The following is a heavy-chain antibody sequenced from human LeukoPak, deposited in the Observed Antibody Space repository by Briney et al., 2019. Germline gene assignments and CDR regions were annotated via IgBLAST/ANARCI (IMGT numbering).Heavy chain of an antibody. CDR1: GYTSTSYG. D-gene: IGHD5-12*01. V-gene: IGHV1-18*01. CDR3: ARVYSGYDWAEY. J-gene: IGHJ4*02. Sequence: ASVKVSCKASGYTSTSYGISWVRQAPGQGLEWMGWISAYNGNTNYAQKLQGRVTMTTDTSTSTAYMELRSLRSDDTAVYYCARVYSGYDWAEYWGQGTLVTVSS. CDR2: ISAYNGNT.